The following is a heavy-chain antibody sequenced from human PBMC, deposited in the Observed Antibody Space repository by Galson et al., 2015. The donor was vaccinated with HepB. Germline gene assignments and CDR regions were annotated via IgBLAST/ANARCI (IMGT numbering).Heavy chain of an antibody. V-gene: IGHV4-34*01. CDR2: INHSGST. J-gene: IGHJ6*02. D-gene: IGHD6-13*01. CDR3: ARARYSSSWYFGINNGMDV. CDR1: GFTFSSYA. Sequence: LRLSCAASGFTFSSYAMRWIRQPPGKGLEWIGEINHSGSTNYNPSLKSRVTISVDTSKNQFSLKLSSVTTADTAVYYCARARYSSSWYFGINNGMDVWGQGTTVTVSS.